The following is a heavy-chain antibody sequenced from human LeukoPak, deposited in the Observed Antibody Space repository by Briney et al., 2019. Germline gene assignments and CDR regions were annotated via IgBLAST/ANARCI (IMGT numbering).Heavy chain of an antibody. V-gene: IGHV4-61*02. D-gene: IGHD2-2*01. CDR3: ARARYCSSTSCYSTYYYYMDV. Sequence: SQTLSLTCTVSGGSISSGSYYWSWIRQPAGKGLEWIGRIYTSGSTYYNPSLKSRVTISVDTSKNQFSLKLSSVTAADTAVYYCARARYCSSTSCYSTYYYYMDVWGKGTTVTVSS. J-gene: IGHJ6*03. CDR1: GGSISSGSYY. CDR2: IYTSGST.